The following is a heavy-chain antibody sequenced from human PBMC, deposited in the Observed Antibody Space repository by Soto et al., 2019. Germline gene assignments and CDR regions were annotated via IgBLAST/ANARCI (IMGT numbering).Heavy chain of an antibody. CDR1: GDTFTFYS. D-gene: IGHD3-10*01. J-gene: IGHJ4*02. V-gene: IGHV1-69*02. Sequence: QVQLVQSGAEVKRPGSSVKVSCKASGDTFTFYSINWVRQAPGLGLEWMGRINPILNMSNYAQRFQGRVTMTAAKSTSTAYMELSSLRSEDTAIYYCASSYGSGYRAFDYWGQGALVTVSS. CDR3: ASSYGSGYRAFDY. CDR2: INPILNMS.